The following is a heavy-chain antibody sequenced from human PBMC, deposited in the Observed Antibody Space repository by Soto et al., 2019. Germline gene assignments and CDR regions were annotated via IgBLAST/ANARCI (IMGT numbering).Heavy chain of an antibody. D-gene: IGHD3-22*01. CDR2: ISNDGINK. J-gene: IGHJ4*02. CDR3: ARVGGYYYDSGGYCLWG. CDR1: GFTFSNYA. V-gene: IGHV3-30-3*01. Sequence: QVQLVEAGGGVVPPGRPLRLSCAASGFTFSNYAMHCVRQAPGKGLEWVALISNDGINKYYGDPVRGRFTISRDNSKNTGYLQMNSLRAEDTAGYYCARVGGYYYDSGGYCLWGWGQGTLVTVSS.